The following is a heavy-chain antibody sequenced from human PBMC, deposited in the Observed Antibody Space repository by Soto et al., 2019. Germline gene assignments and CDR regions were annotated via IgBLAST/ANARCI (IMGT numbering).Heavy chain of an antibody. CDR3: ARAVMTAPTYYGMDV. CDR2: INPNSGGT. CDR1: GYTFTGYY. V-gene: IGHV1-2*04. Sequence: ASVKVSCKASGYTFTGYYMHWVRQAPGQGLEWMGWINPNSGGTNYAQKFQGWVTMTRDTSISTAYMELSRLRSDDTAVYYCARAVMTAPTYYGMDVWGQGTTVTSP. J-gene: IGHJ6*02. D-gene: IGHD2-21*01.